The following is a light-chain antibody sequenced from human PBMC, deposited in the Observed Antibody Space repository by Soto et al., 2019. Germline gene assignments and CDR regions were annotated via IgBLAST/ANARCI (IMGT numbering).Light chain of an antibody. Sequence: EIVMTQSPAILSVSPGERATLSCRASQSVSSNLAWYQQKPGQAPRLLIYGASTRATGIPARISGSGSGTEFTLTISSLQSEDFAVYYCQQYNNWPRTFGQGTKVDIK. CDR2: GAS. CDR1: QSVSSN. V-gene: IGKV3-15*01. CDR3: QQYNNWPRT. J-gene: IGKJ1*01.